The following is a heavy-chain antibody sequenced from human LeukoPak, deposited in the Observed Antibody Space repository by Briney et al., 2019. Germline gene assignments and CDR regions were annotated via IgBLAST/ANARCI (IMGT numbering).Heavy chain of an antibody. CDR2: ISAYNGNT. J-gene: IGHJ3*02. CDR1: GYTFTRYG. D-gene: IGHD4-17*01. Sequence: GASVKVSCKASGYTFTRYGISWVRQAPGQGLEWMGWISAYNGNTNYAQKLQGRVTMTTDTSTSTAYMELRSRRSDDTAVYYCARFYTVTGAFDIWGQGTMVTVSS. CDR3: ARFYTVTGAFDI. V-gene: IGHV1-18*04.